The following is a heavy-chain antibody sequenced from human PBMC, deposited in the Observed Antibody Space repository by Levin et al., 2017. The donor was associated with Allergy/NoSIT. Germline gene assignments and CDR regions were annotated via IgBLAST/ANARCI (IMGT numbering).Heavy chain of an antibody. CDR3: ARVLYYDFWSGYYEKLYYFDY. V-gene: IGHV4-38-2*01. Sequence: SETLSLTCAVSGYSISSGYYWGWIRQPPGKGLEWIGSIYHSGSTYYNPSLKSRVTISVDTSKNQFSLKLSSVTAADTAVYYCARVLYYDFWSGYYEKLYYFDYWGQGTLVTVSS. J-gene: IGHJ4*02. CDR1: GYSISSGYY. CDR2: IYHSGST. D-gene: IGHD3-3*01.